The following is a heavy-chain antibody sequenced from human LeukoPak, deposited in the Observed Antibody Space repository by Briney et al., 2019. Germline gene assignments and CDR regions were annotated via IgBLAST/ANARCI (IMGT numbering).Heavy chain of an antibody. D-gene: IGHD3-22*01. CDR1: GGSISSGGYY. J-gene: IGHJ4*02. CDR2: IYYSGST. CDR3: ARDLLIGGYFDY. V-gene: IGHV4-31*03. Sequence: SETLSLTCTVSGGSISSGGYYWSWIRQHPGKGLEWIGYIYYSGSTYYNPSLKSRVTISVDTSKNQFSLKLSSVTAADTAVYYCARDLLIGGYFDYWGQGTLVTVSS.